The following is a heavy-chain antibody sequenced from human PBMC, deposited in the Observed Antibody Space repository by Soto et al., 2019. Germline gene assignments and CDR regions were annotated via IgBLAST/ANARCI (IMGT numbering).Heavy chain of an antibody. CDR3: AKALVPRRPYGDLDAFDI. CDR2: ISGSGGST. D-gene: IGHD4-17*01. CDR1: GFTFSSYA. Sequence: GGSLRLSCAASGFTFSSYAMSWVRQAPGKGLEWVSAISGSGGSTYYADSVKGRFTISRDNSKNTLYLQMNSLRAEDTAVYYCAKALVPRRPYGDLDAFDIWGQGTMVTVSS. V-gene: IGHV3-23*01. J-gene: IGHJ3*02.